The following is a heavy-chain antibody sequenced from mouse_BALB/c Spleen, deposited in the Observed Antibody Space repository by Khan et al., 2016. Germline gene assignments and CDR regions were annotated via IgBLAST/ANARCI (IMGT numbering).Heavy chain of an antibody. CDR3: TRSPTATRYFDV. D-gene: IGHD1-2*01. CDR2: IRYSGST. CDR1: GYSITSDYA. J-gene: IGHJ1*01. Sequence: VQLKESGPGLVKPSQSLSLTCTVTGYSITSDYAWNWIRQFPGNKLEWMGYIRYSGSTTYNPSLKSRISITRDTSKNQFFLLLYSVTTEDTATYYCTRSPTATRYFDVWGAGTTVTVSS. V-gene: IGHV3-2*02.